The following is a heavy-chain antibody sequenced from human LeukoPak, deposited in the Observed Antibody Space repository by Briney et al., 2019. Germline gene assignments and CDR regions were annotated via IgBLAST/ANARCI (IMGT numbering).Heavy chain of an antibody. CDR1: GGSISSYY. CDR3: ARWYSSSSRAFDI. J-gene: IGHJ3*02. D-gene: IGHD6-6*01. Sequence: SETLSLTCTVSGGSISSYYSSWIRQPPGKGLEWIGYIYYSGSTNYNPSLASRVTISVDTSKNQFSLKLSSVTAADTAVYFCARWYSSSSRAFDIWGQGTMVTVSS. CDR2: IYYSGST. V-gene: IGHV4-59*01.